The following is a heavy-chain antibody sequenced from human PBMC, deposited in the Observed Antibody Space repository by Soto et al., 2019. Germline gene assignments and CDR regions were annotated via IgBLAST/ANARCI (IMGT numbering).Heavy chain of an antibody. CDR1: GYTFTTYG. J-gene: IGHJ6*03. V-gene: IGHV1-18*01. CDR3: ARALSMAQYYYYMDV. CDR2: ISPYNGDT. Sequence: QVQLVQSGPEVKKPGASVKVSCKASGYTFTTYGISWVRQAPGQGLEWMGWISPYNGDTHYAEKFQGRLTMTTDTSATSAYMELRALSSDDRAVYFCARALSMAQYYYYMDVWGKGPTVTVSS.